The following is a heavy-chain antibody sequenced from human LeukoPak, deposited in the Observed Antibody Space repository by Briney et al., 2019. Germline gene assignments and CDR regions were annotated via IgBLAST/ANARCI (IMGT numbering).Heavy chain of an antibody. Sequence: GGSLRLSCAASGFTVSSNYMSWVRQAPGKGLAWVSVIYSGGSTYYADSVKGRFTISRDNSKNTLYLQMNSLRAEDTAVYYCARADSSYDFWSGYYFDYWGQGTLVTVSS. J-gene: IGHJ4*02. V-gene: IGHV3-53*01. CDR2: IYSGGST. CDR1: GFTVSSNY. CDR3: ARADSSYDFWSGYYFDY. D-gene: IGHD3-3*01.